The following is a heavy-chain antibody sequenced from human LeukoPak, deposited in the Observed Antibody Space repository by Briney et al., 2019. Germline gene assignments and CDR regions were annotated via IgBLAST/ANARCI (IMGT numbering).Heavy chain of an antibody. CDR3: ARGYCSGGSCYLKTYYFDY. V-gene: IGHV1-69*05. Sequence: ASVKVSCKASGGTFSSYAISWVRQAPGQGLEWMGGIIPIFGTANYAQKFQGRVTITTDESTSTAYMELSSLRSEDTAVYYCARGYCSGGSCYLKTYYFDYWGQGSLVTASS. D-gene: IGHD2-15*01. CDR1: GGTFSSYA. J-gene: IGHJ4*02. CDR2: IIPIFGTA.